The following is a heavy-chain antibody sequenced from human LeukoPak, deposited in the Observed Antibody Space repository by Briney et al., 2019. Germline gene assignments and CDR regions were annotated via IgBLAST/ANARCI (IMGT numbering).Heavy chain of an antibody. Sequence: GGSLRLSCAASGFTFNNYALTWVRQTPGKGLECVSAISGDGVSPYYTDSVRGRFTISRDNSMNTLYLQTNSLRVEDTAVYFCARDPGAFPYFFDYWGQGTLVTVSS. D-gene: IGHD4/OR15-4a*01. V-gene: IGHV3-23*01. J-gene: IGHJ4*02. CDR1: GFTFNNYA. CDR2: ISGDGVSP. CDR3: ARDPGAFPYFFDY.